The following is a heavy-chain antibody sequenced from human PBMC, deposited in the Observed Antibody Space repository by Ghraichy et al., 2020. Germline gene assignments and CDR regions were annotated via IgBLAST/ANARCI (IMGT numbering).Heavy chain of an antibody. CDR3: ARARKQQLAYRRGFFFDY. D-gene: IGHD6-13*01. Sequence: SETLSLTCAVYGGSFSGYYWSWIRQPPGKGLEWIGEINHSGSTNYNPSLKSRVTISVDTSKNQFSLKLSSVTAADTAVYYCARARKQQLAYRRGFFFDYWGQGTLVTVSS. CDR1: GGSFSGYY. V-gene: IGHV4-34*01. J-gene: IGHJ4*02. CDR2: INHSGST.